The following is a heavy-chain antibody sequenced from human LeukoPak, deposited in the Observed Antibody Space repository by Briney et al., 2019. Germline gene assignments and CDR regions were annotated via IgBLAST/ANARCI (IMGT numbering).Heavy chain of an antibody. CDR1: GYTFTSYY. V-gene: IGHV1-18*04. J-gene: IGHJ6*03. CDR2: ISAYNGNT. CDR3: ARDITMVRGVIVNYYYYYMDV. Sequence: ASVKVSCKASGYTFTSYYMHWVRQAPGQGLEWMGWISAYNGNTNYAQKLQGRVTMTTDTSTSTAYMELRSLRSDDTAVYYCARDITMVRGVIVNYYYYYMDVWGKGTTVTISS. D-gene: IGHD3-10*01.